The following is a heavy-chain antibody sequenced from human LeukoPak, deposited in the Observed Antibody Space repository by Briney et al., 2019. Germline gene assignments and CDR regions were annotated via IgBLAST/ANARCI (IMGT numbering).Heavy chain of an antibody. CDR2: IYYSGST. CDR3: ASPRHYDFWSGYFPFDY. D-gene: IGHD3-3*01. J-gene: IGHJ4*02. CDR1: GGSISSYY. Sequence: NASETLSLTCTVSGGSISSYYWSWIRQPPGKGLEWIGYIYYSGSTNYNPSLKSRVTISVDTSKNQFSLKLSSVTAADTAVYYCASPRHYDFWSGYFPFDYWGQGTLVTVSS. V-gene: IGHV4-59*01.